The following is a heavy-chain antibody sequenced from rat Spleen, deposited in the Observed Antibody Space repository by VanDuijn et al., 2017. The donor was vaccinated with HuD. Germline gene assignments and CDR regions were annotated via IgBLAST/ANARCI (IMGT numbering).Heavy chain of an antibody. CDR3: TRDRILRSTGFDS. Sequence: EVQLVETGGGLVHPGESLKLSCVASGFTFSSYWMFWIRQAPGEGLEWLSSISPDGGSTYYPDSMKGRFTISRDNAKSSLYLQMDSLKSEDTATYYCTRDRILRSTGFDSWGQGVMVTVSS. D-gene: IGHD1-6*01. CDR2: ISPDGGST. CDR1: GFTFSSYW. V-gene: IGHV5-58*01. J-gene: IGHJ2*01.